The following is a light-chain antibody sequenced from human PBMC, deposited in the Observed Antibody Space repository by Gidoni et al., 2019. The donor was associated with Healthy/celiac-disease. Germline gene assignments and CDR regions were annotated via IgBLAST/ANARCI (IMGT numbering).Light chain of an antibody. CDR1: SSNIGSNT. Sequence: SVLTPPPSASATPGQRVTISCSESSSNIGSNTVNWYQQLPGTAPKLLIYTNNQRPSGVPDRFSGSKSGTSASLAISGLQSEDEADYYCAAWDDSLNGYVFGTGTKVTVL. V-gene: IGLV1-44*01. CDR2: TNN. J-gene: IGLJ1*01. CDR3: AAWDDSLNGYV.